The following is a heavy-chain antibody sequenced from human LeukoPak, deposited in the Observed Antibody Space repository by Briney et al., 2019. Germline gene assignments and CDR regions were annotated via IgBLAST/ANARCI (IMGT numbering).Heavy chain of an antibody. CDR1: GFAVSSNY. CDR2: LYPDGRT. Sequence: GGSLRLSCAASGFAVSSNYMNWVRQTPGKGLEWVSVLYPDGRTYYADSVKGRFTISRDVSKNTLFLQMTSLRAEDTAVYYCAKAKGWYGEGYFDYWGQGTLVTVSS. V-gene: IGHV3-53*01. J-gene: IGHJ4*02. D-gene: IGHD3-10*01. CDR3: AKAKGWYGEGYFDY.